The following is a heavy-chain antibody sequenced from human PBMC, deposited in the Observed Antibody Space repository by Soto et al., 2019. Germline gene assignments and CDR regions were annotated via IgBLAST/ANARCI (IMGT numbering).Heavy chain of an antibody. CDR1: GFTFSSYS. D-gene: IGHD2-8*01. CDR3: ARTNGAYSNYFDY. V-gene: IGHV3-21*01. CDR2: IGGSSGHI. J-gene: IGHJ4*02. Sequence: EVQLVESGGGLVKPGGSLRLSCAASGFTFSSYSMVWVRQAPEKGLEWVSSIGGSSGHIYYADSLKGRFTISRDNAKNSLYLQMNSLRVGDTAGNYCARTNGAYSNYFDYWGQGTLVTVSS.